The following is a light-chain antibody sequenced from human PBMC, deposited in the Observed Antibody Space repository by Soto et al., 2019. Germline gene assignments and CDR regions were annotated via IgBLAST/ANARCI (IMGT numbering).Light chain of an antibody. Sequence: DSQMTQSPSSLSASVRDRVTITCQASHDISDYLNWYQQKPGKAPKLLIYDASNLETGVPSRFSGSGSGTDFTFTISSLQPEDIGTYYCQQYHNLPITFGQGRRLEIK. V-gene: IGKV1-33*01. CDR1: HDISDY. CDR3: QQYHNLPIT. J-gene: IGKJ5*01. CDR2: DAS.